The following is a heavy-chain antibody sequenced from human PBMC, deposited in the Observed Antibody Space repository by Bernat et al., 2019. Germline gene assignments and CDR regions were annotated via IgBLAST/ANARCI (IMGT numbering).Heavy chain of an antibody. Sequence: QVQLVESGGGVVQPGGSLRLSCAASGFTFSSYGMHWVRQAPGKGLEWVAFIRYDGSNKYYADSVKGRFTISRDNSKNTLYLQMNSLRAEDTAVYYCAKQKHGYSVSYWYFDLWGRGTLVTVSS. D-gene: IGHD3-22*01. CDR1: GFTFSSYG. J-gene: IGHJ2*01. CDR3: AKQKHGYSVSYWYFDL. V-gene: IGHV3-30*02. CDR2: IRYDGSNK.